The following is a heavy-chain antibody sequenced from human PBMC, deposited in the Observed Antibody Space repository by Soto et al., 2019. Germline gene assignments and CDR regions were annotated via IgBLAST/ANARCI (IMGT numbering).Heavy chain of an antibody. D-gene: IGHD2-2*01. CDR1: GFAFSNAW. CDR3: TTTRSSTSCFDH. CDR2: IKSKTEGGTT. Sequence: VQLVESGGGFVNPGESLRLSCATSGFAFSNAWMNWVRQAPGKGLEWVGRIKSKTEGGTTEDAAPVQGRFTISRDDSKNTLYLQMNSLRTEDTAVYYCTTTRSSTSCFDHWGPGTLVAVSS. J-gene: IGHJ5*02. V-gene: IGHV3-15*07.